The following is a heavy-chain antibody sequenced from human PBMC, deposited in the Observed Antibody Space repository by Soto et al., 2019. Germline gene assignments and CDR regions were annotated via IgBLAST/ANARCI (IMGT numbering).Heavy chain of an antibody. D-gene: IGHD2-2*01. CDR3: ARPYVVPAARPRLSGTSDYMDV. Sequence: QLQLQESGPGLVKPSATLSLTCTVSGGSISSSSYYWGWLRQPPGKGLVWIGSLCYSGSTYYHPSLKSRGTMSVDTSKNQCGLKLSSVTAADTAGYYGARPYVVPAARPRLSGTSDYMDVWGKGTTVTASS. CDR2: LCYSGST. CDR1: GGSISSSSYY. J-gene: IGHJ6*03. V-gene: IGHV4-39*01.